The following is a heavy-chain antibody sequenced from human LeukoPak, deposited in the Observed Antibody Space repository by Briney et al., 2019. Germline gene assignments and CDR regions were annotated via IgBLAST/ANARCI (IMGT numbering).Heavy chain of an antibody. CDR3: AAVDGVDY. Sequence: PSETLSLTCTVSGGSINIISYYWGWIRQPPGKGLEWIGSIYYSGSTYYNPSLKSRVTISVDTSKNQFSLKLSSVTAADTAVYYCAAVDGVDYWGQGTLVTVSS. V-gene: IGHV4-39*01. CDR2: IYYSGST. J-gene: IGHJ4*02. CDR1: GGSINIISYY. D-gene: IGHD3-10*01.